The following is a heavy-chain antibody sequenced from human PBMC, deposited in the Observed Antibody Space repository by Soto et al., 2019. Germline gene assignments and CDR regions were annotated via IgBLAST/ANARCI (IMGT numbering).Heavy chain of an antibody. CDR3: ATDPLRIAAPGVP. J-gene: IGHJ5*02. CDR2: ISAYNGNT. Sequence: ASVKVSCKASGYTFTSYGISWVRQAPGQGLEWMGWISAYNGNTNYAQKLQGRVTMPEDTSTNTAYMELSSLRSEDTAVYYCATDPLRIAAPGVPWGQGTLVTVSS. D-gene: IGHD6-13*01. CDR1: GYTFTSYG. V-gene: IGHV1-18*01.